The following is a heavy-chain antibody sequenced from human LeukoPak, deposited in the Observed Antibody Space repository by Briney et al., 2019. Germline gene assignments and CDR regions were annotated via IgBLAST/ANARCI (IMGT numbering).Heavy chain of an antibody. CDR3: ARVYENYAIGY. D-gene: IGHD5/OR15-5a*01. CDR2: IYYSGSA. V-gene: IGHV4-59*01. Sequence: SETLSLTCTVSGGSISSYCWSWIRQPPGKGLEWIGYIYYSGSANYNPSLKSRVTISVDTSKNQFSLKLSSVTAADTAVYYCARVYENYAIGYWGQGTLVTVSS. CDR1: GGSISSYC. J-gene: IGHJ4*02.